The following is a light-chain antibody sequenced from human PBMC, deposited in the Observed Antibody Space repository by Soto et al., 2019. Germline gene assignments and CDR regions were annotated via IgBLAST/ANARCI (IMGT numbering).Light chain of an antibody. CDR3: QQYNGYRT. CDR2: DAS. V-gene: IGKV1-5*01. CDR1: QSISSW. Sequence: DIQMTQSPSTLSASVGDRVTIACRASQSISSWLAWYQQKPGKAPKLLIYDASSLESGVPSRFSGSGSGTEFTLTISSLQPDDIATYYCQQYNGYRTFGQGTKV. J-gene: IGKJ1*01.